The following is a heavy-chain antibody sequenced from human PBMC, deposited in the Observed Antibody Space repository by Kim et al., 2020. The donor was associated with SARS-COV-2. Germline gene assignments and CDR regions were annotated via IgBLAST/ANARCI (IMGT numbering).Heavy chain of an antibody. V-gene: IGHV1-18*01. Sequence: ASVKVSCKASGYTFTSYGISWVRQAPGQGLEWMGWISAYNGNTNYAQKLQGRVTMTTDTSTSTAYMELRSLRSDDTAVYYCARVRLPYSSSSNYYYYGMDVWGQGTTVTVSS. CDR1: GYTFTSYG. CDR2: ISAYNGNT. J-gene: IGHJ6*02. CDR3: ARVRLPYSSSSNYYYYGMDV. D-gene: IGHD6-6*01.